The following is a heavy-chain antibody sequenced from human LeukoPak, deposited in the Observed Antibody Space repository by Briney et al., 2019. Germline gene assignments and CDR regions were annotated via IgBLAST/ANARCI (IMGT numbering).Heavy chain of an antibody. V-gene: IGHV1-2*02. CDR1: GYTFTDYY. CDR3: TRVKAWELSFDY. CDR2: INPNTGGT. J-gene: IGHJ4*02. Sequence: ASVKVSCKASGYTFTDYYMHWVRQAPGQGLEWMGWINPNTGGTHYAQKIQDRVSMTRDTSITTVYMELSSLRSDDTAVYYCTRVKAWELSFDYWGQGTLVTVSS. D-gene: IGHD1-26*01.